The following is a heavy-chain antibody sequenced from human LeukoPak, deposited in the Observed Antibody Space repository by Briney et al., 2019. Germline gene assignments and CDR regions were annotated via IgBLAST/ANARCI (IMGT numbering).Heavy chain of an antibody. V-gene: IGHV3-23*01. CDR2: ISGSGGST. D-gene: IGHD3-3*01. Sequence: PGGSLRLSCAASGFTFSSYSMNWVRQAPGKGLEWVSAISGSGGSTYYADSVKGRFTISRDNSKNTLYLQMNSLRAEDTAVYYCAKDATSTGYFLEWLEGPPLDYWGQGTLVTVSS. J-gene: IGHJ4*02. CDR1: GFTFSSYS. CDR3: AKDATSTGYFLEWLEGPPLDY.